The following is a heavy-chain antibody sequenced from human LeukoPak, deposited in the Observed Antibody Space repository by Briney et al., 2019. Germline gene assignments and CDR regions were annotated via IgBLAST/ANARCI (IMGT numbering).Heavy chain of an antibody. V-gene: IGHV1-2*02. CDR3: ARDGRGSYYYYYYGMDV. J-gene: IGHJ6*02. D-gene: IGHD5-12*01. CDR2: INPNSGGT. CDR1: GYTFTGYY. Sequence: ASVKVSCKASGYTFTGYYMHWVRQAPGQGLEWMGWINPNSGGTNYAQKFQGRVTMTRDTSISTAYMELSRLRSDDTAVYYCARDGRGSYYYYYYGMDVWGQGTTVTVSS.